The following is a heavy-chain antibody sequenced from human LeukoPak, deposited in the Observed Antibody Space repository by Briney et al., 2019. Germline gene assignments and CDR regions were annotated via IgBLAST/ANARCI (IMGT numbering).Heavy chain of an antibody. D-gene: IGHD3-22*01. CDR1: GYSFSSYA. Sequence: ASVKVSCKASGYSFSSYAMHWVRQAPGQRLEWMGWINAGNGRTEYSQKFQGRVTITRDTSASTAYMELSSLRSEDTAVYYCARALNVWHYHDNSGYYLDYWGQGTLVTVSS. V-gene: IGHV1-3*01. J-gene: IGHJ4*02. CDR2: INAGNGRT. CDR3: ARALNVWHYHDNSGYYLDY.